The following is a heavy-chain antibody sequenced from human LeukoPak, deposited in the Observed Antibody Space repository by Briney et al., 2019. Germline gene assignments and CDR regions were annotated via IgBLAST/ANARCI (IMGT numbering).Heavy chain of an antibody. J-gene: IGHJ3*02. V-gene: IGHV3-21*04. CDR3: ARTKDDAFDI. CDR2: ISSSSSYI. CDR1: GFTFSRYS. Sequence: PGGTLRLSCAASGFTFSRYSMNWVRQAPGKGREWVSSISSSSSYIYDADSVKGRFTISRDNAKNSLYLQMNSLRAEDTAVYYCARTKDDAFDIWGQGTMVTVSS.